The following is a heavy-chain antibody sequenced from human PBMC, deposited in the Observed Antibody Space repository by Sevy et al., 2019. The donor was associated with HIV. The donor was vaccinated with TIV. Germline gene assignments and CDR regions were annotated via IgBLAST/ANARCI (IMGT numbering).Heavy chain of an antibody. CDR1: GFSLNNYW. Sequence: GGSLRLSCAASGFSLNNYWMNWVRQAPGKGLEWVANIKQDGSVKYYVDSVKGRSTISRDNARNLLYLQMNSLRVEDTALYYCVRAIAAAGSFWGQGTLVTVSS. D-gene: IGHD6-13*01. J-gene: IGHJ4*02. CDR2: IKQDGSVK. V-gene: IGHV3-7*01. CDR3: VRAIAAAGSF.